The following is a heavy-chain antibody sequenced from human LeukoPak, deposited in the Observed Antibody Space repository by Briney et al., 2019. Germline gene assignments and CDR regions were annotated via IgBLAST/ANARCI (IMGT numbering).Heavy chain of an antibody. CDR1: GGSISSSSYY. D-gene: IGHD3-16*02. CDR3: ARTVTSDI. J-gene: IGHJ3*02. Sequence: SETLSLTCTLSGGSISSSSYYWGWIRQPPGKGLEWIGSIYYSGSTYYNPSLKSRVTISVDTSKNQFSLKLSSVTAADTAVYYCARTVTSDIWGQGTMVTVSS. CDR2: IYYSGST. V-gene: IGHV4-39*01.